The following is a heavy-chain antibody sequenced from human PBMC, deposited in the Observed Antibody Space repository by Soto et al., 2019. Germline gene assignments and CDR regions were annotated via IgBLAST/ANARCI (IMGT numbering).Heavy chain of an antibody. J-gene: IGHJ4*02. Sequence: SETLSLTCAVSGYSISSGYYWGWIRQPPGKGLEWIGSIYHSGSTYYNPSLKSRVTISVDTSKNQFSLNLSSVTAADTAVYFCARDPGYCTNGVCPIFDFWGQGVLVTVSS. CDR2: IYHSGST. V-gene: IGHV4-38-2*02. CDR3: ARDPGYCTNGVCPIFDF. CDR1: GYSISSGYY. D-gene: IGHD2-8*01.